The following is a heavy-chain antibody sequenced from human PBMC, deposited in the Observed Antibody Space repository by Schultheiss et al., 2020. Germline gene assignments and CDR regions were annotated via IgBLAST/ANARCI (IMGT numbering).Heavy chain of an antibody. CDR3: ARLSTTSDYGMDV. D-gene: IGHD1-26*01. V-gene: IGHV4-34*01. CDR1: GGSFSGYY. J-gene: IGHJ6*02. Sequence: SQTLSLTCAVYGGSFSGYYWSWIRQPPGKGLEWIGEINHSGSTNYNPSLKSRVTISVDTSKNQFSLKLSSVTAADTAMYYCARLSTTSDYGMDVWGQGTTVTVSS. CDR2: INHSGST.